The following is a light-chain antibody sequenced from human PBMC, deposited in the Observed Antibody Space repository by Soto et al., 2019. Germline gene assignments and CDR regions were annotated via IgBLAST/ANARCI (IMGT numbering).Light chain of an antibody. Sequence: EIVMTQSPATLSVSPGERATLSCRASQSVSSNLAWYQQKPGQAPRLLIYGASTRATGIPARFSGSGSGTEFTLTISSLQSEDFAVYYCQHYNNWPQYTVGQGTKLEIK. CDR2: GAS. CDR1: QSVSSN. CDR3: QHYNNWPQYT. V-gene: IGKV3-15*01. J-gene: IGKJ2*01.